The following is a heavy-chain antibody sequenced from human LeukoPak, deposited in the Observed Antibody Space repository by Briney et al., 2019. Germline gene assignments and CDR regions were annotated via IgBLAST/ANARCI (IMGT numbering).Heavy chain of an antibody. J-gene: IGHJ4*02. D-gene: IGHD6-19*01. CDR1: GGSIRTYS. Sequence: PSETLSLTCIDSGGSIRTYSWNWIRQSPGKGLEWIGYISHSGTTSYRSSLKSRVTISVDTSKNQLSLKLASVTAADTAVYFCARWDDSAWAFGSWGPGTLVTVSS. CDR2: ISHSGTT. CDR3: ARWDDSAWAFGS. V-gene: IGHV4-59*08.